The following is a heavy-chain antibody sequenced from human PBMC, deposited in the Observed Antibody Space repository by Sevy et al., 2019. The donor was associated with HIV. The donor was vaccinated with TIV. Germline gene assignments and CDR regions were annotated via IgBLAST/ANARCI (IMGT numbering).Heavy chain of an antibody. CDR1: GFPFNNAW. V-gene: IGHV3-15*01. D-gene: IGHD2-15*01. CDR3: TLEGLYCSGGSCYSEGFDT. Sequence: GGSLRLSCAAFGFPFNNAWMSWVRQAPGKGLEWVGRIKSKTDGGTTDYATPVKGRFTISRDNSKNTLYLQMNSLKTDCTAVYYCTLEGLYCSGGSCYSEGFDTWGQGTLVTVSS. J-gene: IGHJ4*02. CDR2: IKSKTDGGTT.